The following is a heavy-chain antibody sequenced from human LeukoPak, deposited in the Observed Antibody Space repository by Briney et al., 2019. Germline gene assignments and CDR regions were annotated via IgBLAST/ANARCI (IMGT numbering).Heavy chain of an antibody. D-gene: IGHD5-18*01. CDR2: INPNSGGT. CDR3: ARGKGKLWLKGEYYFDY. Sequence: ASVKVSCKASGYTFTGYYMHWVRQAPGQGLEWMGWINPNSGGTNYAQKFQGRVTMTRDTSISTAYMELSRLRSDDTAVYYCARGKGKLWLKGEYYFDYWGQGTLVTASS. V-gene: IGHV1-2*02. J-gene: IGHJ4*02. CDR1: GYTFTGYY.